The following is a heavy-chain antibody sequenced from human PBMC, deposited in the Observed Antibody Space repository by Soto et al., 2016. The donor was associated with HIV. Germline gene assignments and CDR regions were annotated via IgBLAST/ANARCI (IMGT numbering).Heavy chain of an antibody. CDR3: ARESQQQLVRNYYFDY. CDR1: GYAFTTYG. V-gene: IGHV1-18*01. J-gene: IGHJ4*02. Sequence: QVQLVQSGAEVKKPGASVKVSCKASGYAFTTYGLNWVRQAPGQGLQWMGWISAYNGNANYAQKLQGRVTMTTDISTSTAYMELRSLRSDDTAVYYCARESQQQLVRNYYFDYWGQGTLVTVSS. D-gene: IGHD6-13*01. CDR2: ISAYNGNA.